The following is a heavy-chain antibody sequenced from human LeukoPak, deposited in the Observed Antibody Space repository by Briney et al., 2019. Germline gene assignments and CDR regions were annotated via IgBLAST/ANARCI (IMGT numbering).Heavy chain of an antibody. V-gene: IGHV3-23*01. CDR1: GFTFSIYA. D-gene: IGHD6-6*01. CDR2: ISDSGIST. CDR3: AKEEDRDGSRSPGQYY. J-gene: IGHJ4*02. Sequence: GGSLRLSCAASGFTFSIYAMSWVRQAPGKGLEWVSAISDSGISTYYADSVKGRFTISRDNSKNTLYLEMNSLRAEDTALYYCAKEEDRDGSRSPGQYYWGPGTLVTVSS.